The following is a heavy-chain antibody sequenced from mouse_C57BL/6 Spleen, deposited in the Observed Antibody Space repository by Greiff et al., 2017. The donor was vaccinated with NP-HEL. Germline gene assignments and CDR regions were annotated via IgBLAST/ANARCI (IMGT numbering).Heavy chain of an antibody. CDR2: ILPNSGST. CDR3: ARSGYYDYDGWYFDV. Sequence: QVQLQQPGAELVKPGASVKLSCKASGYTFTSYWMHWVKQRPGQGLEWIGMILPNSGSTNYNETLKSKATLTVDKSSRRAYMQLGSLTSEDSAVYYCARSGYYDYDGWYFDVWGTGTTVTVSS. CDR1: GYTFTSYW. D-gene: IGHD2-4*01. V-gene: IGHV1-64*01. J-gene: IGHJ1*03.